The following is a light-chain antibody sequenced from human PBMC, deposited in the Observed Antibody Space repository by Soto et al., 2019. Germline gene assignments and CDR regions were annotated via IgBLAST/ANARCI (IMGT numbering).Light chain of an antibody. CDR3: SSYTSSSPPYV. Sequence: QSALTQPASVSGSPGQSITISCTGTSSDVGGYNYVSWYQQHPGKAPKLMIYEVGNRPSGVSNRFSGSKSGNTASLTISGLQAEDEADYYCSSYTSSSPPYVFGTGTKLTVL. CDR1: SSDVGGYNY. CDR2: EVG. J-gene: IGLJ1*01. V-gene: IGLV2-14*01.